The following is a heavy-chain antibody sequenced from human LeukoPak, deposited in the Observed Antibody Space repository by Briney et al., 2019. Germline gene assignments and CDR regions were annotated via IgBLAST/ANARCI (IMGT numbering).Heavy chain of an antibody. CDR1: GGSFSGYY. J-gene: IGHJ6*03. V-gene: IGHV4-34*01. Sequence: TSETLSLTCAVYGGSFSGYYWSWIRQPPGKGLEWIGEINHSGSTNYNPSLKSRVTISRDTSKNQFSLKLSPVTAADTAVYYCARGSYGSGSYSFSYYYYYMDVWGKGTTVTISS. CDR3: ARGSYGSGSYSFSYYYYYMDV. D-gene: IGHD3-10*01. CDR2: INHSGST.